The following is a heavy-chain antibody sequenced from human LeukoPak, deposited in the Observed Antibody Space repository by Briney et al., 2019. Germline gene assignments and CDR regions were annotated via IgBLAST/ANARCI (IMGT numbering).Heavy chain of an antibody. J-gene: IGHJ6*03. V-gene: IGHV5-51*01. CDR1: GYSFTSYW. CDR3: ARHVGIVVVPAAMLTYYYMDV. Sequence: GESLKISCKGSGYSFTSYWIGWVRQLPGKGLEWMGIIYPGDSDTRYSPSFQGQVTISADKSISTAYLQWSSLKASDTAMYYCARHVGIVVVPAAMLTYYYMDVWGKGTTVTVSS. CDR2: IYPGDSDT. D-gene: IGHD2-2*03.